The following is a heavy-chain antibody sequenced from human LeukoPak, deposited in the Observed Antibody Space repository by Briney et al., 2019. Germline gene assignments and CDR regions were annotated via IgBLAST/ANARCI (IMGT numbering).Heavy chain of an antibody. Sequence: SETLSLTCTVSGGSISSYYWSWIRQPAGKGLEWIGRIYTSGSTNYNPSLKSRVTMSVDTSKNQFSLKLSSVTAADTAVYYCARDEEGHYYDSSGYYLSYWGQGTLVTVSS. V-gene: IGHV4-4*07. CDR2: IYTSGST. CDR1: GGSISSYY. CDR3: ARDEEGHYYDSSGYYLSY. D-gene: IGHD3-22*01. J-gene: IGHJ4*02.